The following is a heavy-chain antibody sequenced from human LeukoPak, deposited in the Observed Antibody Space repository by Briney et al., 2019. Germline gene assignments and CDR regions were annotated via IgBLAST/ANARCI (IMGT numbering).Heavy chain of an antibody. CDR1: GFTFGSTS. CDR3: AKEGLRFFDF. J-gene: IGHJ4*02. D-gene: IGHD5-12*01. Sequence: GGSLRLSCTASGFTFGSTSMHWVRRAPGKGLDWVASISYDGSSKKYVDSVKGRFTISRDNSKRTLYLQMNSLRSEDTAVYYCAKEGLRFFDFWGQGTLVTVSS. CDR2: ISYDGSSK. V-gene: IGHV3-30*18.